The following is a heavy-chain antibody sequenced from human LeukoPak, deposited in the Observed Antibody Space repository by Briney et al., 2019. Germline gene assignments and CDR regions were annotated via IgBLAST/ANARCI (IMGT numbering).Heavy chain of an antibody. CDR2: IRYDGSDK. J-gene: IGHJ4*02. V-gene: IGHV3-30*02. D-gene: IGHD3-16*02. CDR3: GKDLFADYLCGTYREIED. Sequence: GGSLRLSCAASGFTVTRYGMHWVRQAPGKGLEWVAFIRYDGSDKYFADSVKGRFTISRGDSKNIMFLQMNSLRAEDTAVYCCGKDLFADYLCGTYREIEDWGQGTLVTVS. CDR1: GFTVTRYG.